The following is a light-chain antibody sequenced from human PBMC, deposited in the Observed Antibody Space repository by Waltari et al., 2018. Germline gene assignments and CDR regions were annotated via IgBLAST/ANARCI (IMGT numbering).Light chain of an antibody. Sequence: DIVMTQSPHSLAVSVGERATITCKYSQSLLYSSHNKNYLAWYQQKPGQTPKLLIYWASTREFGGPDRFSGSGSVTDVTLTISNLQAEDVAVYYCQQYYSTSPLTFGGGTKVEIK. CDR2: WAS. CDR1: QSLLYSSHNKNY. J-gene: IGKJ4*01. CDR3: QQYYSTSPLT. V-gene: IGKV4-1*01.